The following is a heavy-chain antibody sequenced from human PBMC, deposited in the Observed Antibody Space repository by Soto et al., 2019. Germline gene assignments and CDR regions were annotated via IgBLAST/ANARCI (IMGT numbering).Heavy chain of an antibody. CDR3: AVHPATPGGALSNWFDP. J-gene: IGHJ5*02. Sequence: QVHLQESGPGQVKPSETLSLTCSVSGASVASGNYFWTWIRQFPGEGLEWIGYIYSSGATPWNPSVNSRFSMSLVTSSNKFSIKLTSVTVVDPAVYYCAVHPATPGGALSNWFDPWGQGSLVTVSS. CDR1: GASVASGNYF. V-gene: IGHV4-31*02. D-gene: IGHD2-15*01. CDR2: IYSSGAT.